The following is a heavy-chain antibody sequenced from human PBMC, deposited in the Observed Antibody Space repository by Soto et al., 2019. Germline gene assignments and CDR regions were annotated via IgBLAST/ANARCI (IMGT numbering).Heavy chain of an antibody. Sequence: ASVKVSCKTSGYTFTECDINWVRQAPGQGLEWMGWMNTNTGNTGYAQKFQGRVTMTRDTSISTAYMELRRLRSEDTAVYYCARVVRFFGGHAGYWGQGTLVTVSS. D-gene: IGHD3-3*01. CDR2: MNTNTGNT. V-gene: IGHV1-8*01. CDR1: GYTFTECD. J-gene: IGHJ4*02. CDR3: ARVVRFFGGHAGY.